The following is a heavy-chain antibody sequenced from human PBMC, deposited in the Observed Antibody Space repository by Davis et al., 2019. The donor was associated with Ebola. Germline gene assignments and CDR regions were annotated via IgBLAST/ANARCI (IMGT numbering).Heavy chain of an antibody. J-gene: IGHJ4*02. V-gene: IGHV3-66*02. Sequence: GGSLRLSCAASEFTVSRYYMTWVRQAPGKGLEWVSTLYSGGDTYYADSVKGRFTISRDNSKYMLYLQMNGLRPEDTAVYYCAREDTAMADFDCWGQGTLVTVSS. CDR2: LYSGGDT. D-gene: IGHD5-18*01. CDR3: AREDTAMADFDC. CDR1: EFTVSRYY.